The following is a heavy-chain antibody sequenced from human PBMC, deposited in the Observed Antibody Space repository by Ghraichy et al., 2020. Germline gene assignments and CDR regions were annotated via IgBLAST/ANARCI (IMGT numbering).Heavy chain of an antibody. CDR1: GDSVSSNSAA. D-gene: IGHD3-22*01. CDR3: ARSPYYYDSSGYYLTTHFDY. Sequence: SQTLSLTCAISGDSVSSNSAAWNWIRPSPSRGLEWLGRTYYRSKWYNDYAVSVKSRITINPDTSKNQFSLQLNSVTPEDTAVYYCARSPYYYDSSGYYLTTHFDYWGQGTLVTVSS. CDR2: TYYRSKWYN. J-gene: IGHJ4*02. V-gene: IGHV6-1*01.